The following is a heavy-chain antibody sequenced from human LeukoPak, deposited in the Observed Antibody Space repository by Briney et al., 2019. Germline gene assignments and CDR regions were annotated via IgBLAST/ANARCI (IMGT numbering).Heavy chain of an antibody. CDR2: IRKNSVAT. CDR3: AKGGYSTWFDP. J-gene: IGHJ5*02. D-gene: IGHD2-15*01. V-gene: IGHV3-23*01. CDR1: GFTFNDYS. Sequence: GGSLRLSCAASGFTFNDYSMTWVRQAPGKGLEWVSTIRKNSVATFYAASVKGRFTISRDNSKNTLYLEMNGLGADDTAVYFCAKGGYSTWFDPWGQGTLVTASS.